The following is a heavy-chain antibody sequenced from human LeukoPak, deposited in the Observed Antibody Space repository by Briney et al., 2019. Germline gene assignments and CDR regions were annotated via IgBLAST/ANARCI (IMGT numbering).Heavy chain of an antibody. V-gene: IGHV1-69*04. CDR3: ARGVVHYYDSSGYYGY. J-gene: IGHJ4*02. CDR1: GYTFTSYG. Sequence: ASVKVSCKASGYTFTSYGISWVRQAPGQGLEWMGRIIPILGIANYAQKFQGRVTITADKSTSTAYMELSSLRSEDTAVYYCARGVVHYYDSSGYYGYWGQGTLVTVSS. D-gene: IGHD3-22*01. CDR2: IIPILGIA.